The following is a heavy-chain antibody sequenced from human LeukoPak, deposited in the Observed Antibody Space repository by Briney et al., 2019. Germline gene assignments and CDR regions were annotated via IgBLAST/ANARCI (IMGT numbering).Heavy chain of an antibody. CDR3: ARDLRKVTTFGWYGMDV. CDR2: ISSSSSTI. D-gene: IGHD3-16*01. CDR1: GFTFSSYS. J-gene: IGHJ6*02. Sequence: LPGGSLRPSCEASGFTFSSYSLNWVRQAPGKGLEWVSYISSSSSTIYYADSVKGRFTISRDSAKNSLYLQMNSLRAEDTAVYYCARDLRKVTTFGWYGMDVWGQGTTVTVSS. V-gene: IGHV3-48*01.